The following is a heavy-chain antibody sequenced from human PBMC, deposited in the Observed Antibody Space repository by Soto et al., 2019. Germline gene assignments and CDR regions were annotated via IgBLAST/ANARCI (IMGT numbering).Heavy chain of an antibody. CDR3: ARDDVLCDGGRCYGVPLDV. D-gene: IGHD2-15*01. Sequence: GGSLRLSCAAYGFTVSSKYMSWVRQAPGKGLEWVSLIQTGGPTYYADSVKGRFTISTDTSENTLHLQMDSLRAEDTAVYYCARDDVLCDGGRCYGVPLDVWGKGTTATVSS. CDR2: IQTGGPT. V-gene: IGHV3-66*01. CDR1: GFTVSSKY. J-gene: IGHJ6*04.